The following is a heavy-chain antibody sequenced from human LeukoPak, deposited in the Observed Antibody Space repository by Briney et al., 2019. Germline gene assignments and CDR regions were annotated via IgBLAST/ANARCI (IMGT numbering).Heavy chain of an antibody. D-gene: IGHD6-19*01. CDR2: IIPIFGTA. CDR3: ARGPYSSGWYYFDY. J-gene: IGHJ4*02. Sequence: SVKVSCTASGGTFSSYAISWVRQAPGQGLEWMGGIIPIFGTANYAQKFQGRVTITADESTSTAYMELSSLRSEDTAVYYCARGPYSSGWYYFDYWGQGTLVTVSS. CDR1: GGTFSSYA. V-gene: IGHV1-69*13.